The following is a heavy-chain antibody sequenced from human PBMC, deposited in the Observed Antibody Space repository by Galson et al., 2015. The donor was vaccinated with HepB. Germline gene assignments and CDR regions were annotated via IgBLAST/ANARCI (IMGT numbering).Heavy chain of an antibody. CDR3: ARQTRGLAAAGNLYGMGV. V-gene: IGHV5-10-1*01. Sequence: QSGAEVKKPGESLRISCKGSGYSFTSYWISWVRQMPGKGLEWMGRIDPSDSYTNYSPSFQGHVTISADKSISTAYLQWSSLKASDTAMYYCARQTRGLAAAGNLYGMGVWGQGTTVTVSS. CDR1: GYSFTSYW. CDR2: IDPSDSYT. J-gene: IGHJ6*02. D-gene: IGHD6-13*01.